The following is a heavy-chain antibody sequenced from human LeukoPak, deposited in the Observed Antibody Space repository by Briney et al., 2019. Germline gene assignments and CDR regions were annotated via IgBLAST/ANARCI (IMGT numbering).Heavy chain of an antibody. CDR1: GCTFSSYG. CDR2: ISYDGSNK. Sequence: GGSLRLSCAASGCTFSSYGMHWVRQAPGKGLEWVAVISYDGSNKYYADSVKGRFTICRDNSKNTLYLQMNSLRAEDTAVYYCANSYYDILTGYYSEITYWGQGTLVTVSS. D-gene: IGHD3-9*01. V-gene: IGHV3-30*18. CDR3: ANSYYDILTGYYSEITY. J-gene: IGHJ4*02.